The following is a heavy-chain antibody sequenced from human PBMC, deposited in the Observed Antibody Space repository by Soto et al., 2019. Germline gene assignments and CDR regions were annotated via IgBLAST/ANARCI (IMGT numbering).Heavy chain of an antibody. CDR2: ISWNSGSI. CDR3: AKDLVTMRTGGWFDP. J-gene: IGHJ5*02. D-gene: IGHD3-22*01. Sequence: EVQLVESGGGLVQPGRSLRLSCAASGFTFDDYAMHWVRQAPGKGLEWVSGISWNSGSIGYADSVKGRFTISRDNAKNSLYLQMNSLRAEDTAVYYCAKDLVTMRTGGWFDPWGQGTLVTVSS. V-gene: IGHV3-9*01. CDR1: GFTFDDYA.